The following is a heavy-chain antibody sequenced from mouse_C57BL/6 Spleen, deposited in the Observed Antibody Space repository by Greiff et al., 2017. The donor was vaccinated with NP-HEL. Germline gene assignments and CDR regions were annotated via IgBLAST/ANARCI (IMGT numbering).Heavy chain of an antibody. CDR2: ISDGGSYT. CDR1: GFTFSSYA. J-gene: IGHJ4*01. V-gene: IGHV5-4*01. CDR3: ARDRILEGDYYAMDY. Sequence: EVQVVESGGGLVKPGGSLKLSCAASGFTFSSYAMSWVRQTPDKRLEWVATISDGGSYTYYPDNVKGRFTISRDNAKNNLYLQMSHLKSEDTAMYDCARDRILEGDYYAMDYWGQGTSVTVSS.